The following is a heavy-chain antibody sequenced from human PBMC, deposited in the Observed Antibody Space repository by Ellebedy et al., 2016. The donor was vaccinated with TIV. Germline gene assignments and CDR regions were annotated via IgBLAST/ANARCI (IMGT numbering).Heavy chain of an antibody. CDR1: GFSFSRYE. CDR2: ISDTGNTI. CDR3: ARVRGRSESYAMDV. J-gene: IGHJ6*02. V-gene: IGHV3-48*03. Sequence: PGGSLRLSCVASGFSFSRYEMNWVRQAPGKGLEWVSYISDTGNTIYYADSVKGRFTISRDNAENSLFLQMNSLRAEDTAVYFCARVRGRSESYAMDVWGQGTTVTVSS.